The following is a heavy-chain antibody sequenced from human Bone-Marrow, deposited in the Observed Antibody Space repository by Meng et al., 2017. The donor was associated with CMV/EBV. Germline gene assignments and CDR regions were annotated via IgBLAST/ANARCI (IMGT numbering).Heavy chain of an antibody. D-gene: IGHD2-21*01. V-gene: IGHV4-34*01. J-gene: IGHJ4*02. Sequence: SETLSLTCAVHGTSFSDYSRTWIRHSPRKGLEWIGQINHRGSTNFNPSLMGRVTMSVDSSKEQFSLRLTSMTAADTAVYYCAGEIDIWGQGTAVTVSS. CDR3: AGEIDI. CDR2: INHRGST. CDR1: GTSFSDYS.